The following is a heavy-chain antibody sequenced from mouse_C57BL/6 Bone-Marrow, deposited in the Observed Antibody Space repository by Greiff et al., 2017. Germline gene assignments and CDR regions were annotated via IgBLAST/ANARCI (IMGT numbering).Heavy chain of an antibody. J-gene: IGHJ1*03. V-gene: IGHV2-5*01. CDR1: GFSLTSYG. D-gene: IGHD1-1*01. CDR3: AKINYGKGWYFDV. CDR2: IWRGGST. Sequence: VKLVESGPGLVQPSQSLSITCTVSGFSLTSYGVHWVRQSPGKGLEWLGVIWRGGSTDYNAAFMSRLSITKDNSKSQVFLKMNSLQADDTAIYYCAKINYGKGWYFDVWGTGTTVTVSS.